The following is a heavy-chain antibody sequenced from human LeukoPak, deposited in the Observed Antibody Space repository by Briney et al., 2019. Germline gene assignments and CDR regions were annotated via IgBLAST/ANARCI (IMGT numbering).Heavy chain of an antibody. V-gene: IGHV3-23*01. CDR3: ARVYGSSYYFDY. CDR1: GFTLSSYA. J-gene: IGHJ4*02. D-gene: IGHD2-15*01. Sequence: GSLRLSCEASGFTLSSYAMGWVRQAPGKGLEWVSGTSESGGSTHYADSVKGRFTIYRDNSKNTLYLEMNSLRAEDTAIYYCARVYGSSYYFDYWGQGTLVTVSS. CDR2: TSESGGST.